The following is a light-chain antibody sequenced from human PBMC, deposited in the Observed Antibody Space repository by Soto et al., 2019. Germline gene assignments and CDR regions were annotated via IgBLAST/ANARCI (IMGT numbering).Light chain of an antibody. CDR3: QQYNTYPLT. J-gene: IGKJ4*01. Sequence: DIQMTQSPSTLSASVGDRVTITCRASQIISTWLAWYQQNPGKAPKLLVYKASSLEGGVPSRFSGSGSGTEFNITISSLQPDDFATYYCQQYNTYPLTFGGGTTVDIK. CDR2: KAS. V-gene: IGKV1-5*03. CDR1: QIISTW.